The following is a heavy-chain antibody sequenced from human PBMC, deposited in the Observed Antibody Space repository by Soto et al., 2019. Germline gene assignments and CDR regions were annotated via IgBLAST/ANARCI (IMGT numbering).Heavy chain of an antibody. CDR2: ISWNSGSI. D-gene: IGHD1-26*01. CDR3: AKGPGDYYYYGMDV. V-gene: IGHV3-9*01. Sequence: GGSLRLSCAASGFTVSSNYMSWVRQAPGKGLEWVSGISWNSGSIGYADSVKGRFTISRDNAKNSLYLQMNSLRAEDTALYYCAKGPGDYYYYGMDVWGQGTTVTVSS. J-gene: IGHJ6*02. CDR1: GFTVSSNY.